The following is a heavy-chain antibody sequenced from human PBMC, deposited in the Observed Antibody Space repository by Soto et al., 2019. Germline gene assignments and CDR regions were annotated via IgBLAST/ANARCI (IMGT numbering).Heavy chain of an antibody. V-gene: IGHV3-21*01. CDR2: ISSSSSYI. Sequence: EVQLVESGGGLVKPGGSLRLSCAASGFTFSSYSMNWVRQAPGKGLEWVSSISSSSSYIYYADSVKGRFTISRDNAKNSLYLQMNSLRAEDKAVYYCARDYGGNSVYFDYWGQGTLVTVSS. J-gene: IGHJ4*02. CDR3: ARDYGGNSVYFDY. CDR1: GFTFSSYS. D-gene: IGHD4-17*01.